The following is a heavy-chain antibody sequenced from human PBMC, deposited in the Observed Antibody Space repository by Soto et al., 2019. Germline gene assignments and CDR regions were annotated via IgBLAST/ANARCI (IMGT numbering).Heavy chain of an antibody. V-gene: IGHV3-43*01. J-gene: IGHJ5*02. CDR2: ISWDGGST. Sequence: PAGSLRLSCAASGFTFDDYTMHWVRQAPGKGLEWVSLISWDGGSTYYAASVKGRFTISRDNSKNSLYLQMNSLRTEDTALYYCAKDEGGGLYPWGQGTLVTVSS. CDR3: AKDEGGGLYP. CDR1: GFTFDDYT. D-gene: IGHD2-15*01.